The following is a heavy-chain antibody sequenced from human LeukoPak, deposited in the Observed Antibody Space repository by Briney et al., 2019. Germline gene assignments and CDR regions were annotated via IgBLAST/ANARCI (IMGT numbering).Heavy chain of an antibody. D-gene: IGHD3-22*01. CDR1: GFTFSSYA. Sequence: PGGSLRLSCAASGFTFSSYAMSWVRQAPGKGLEWVSAISGSGGSTYYTDSVKGRFTISRDNSKNTLYLQMNSLRAEDTAVYYCAKDTIRLGSGYANAFDIWGQGTMVTVSS. V-gene: IGHV3-23*01. CDR2: ISGSGGST. J-gene: IGHJ3*02. CDR3: AKDTIRLGSGYANAFDI.